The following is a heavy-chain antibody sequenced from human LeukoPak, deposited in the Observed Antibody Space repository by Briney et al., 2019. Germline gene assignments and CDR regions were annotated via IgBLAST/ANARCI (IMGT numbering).Heavy chain of an antibody. Sequence: GGSLRLSCAASGFTFSNYWMSWVRQTPGKGLEWVANIKQDGSETYYVDSLKGRFTISRDNAKNSLYLQMNSLRAEDTAVYYCARDRYDILTGYLVPLDYWGQGTLVTVSS. J-gene: IGHJ4*02. D-gene: IGHD3-9*01. CDR3: ARDRYDILTGYLVPLDY. CDR2: IKQDGSET. CDR1: GFTFSNYW. V-gene: IGHV3-7*01.